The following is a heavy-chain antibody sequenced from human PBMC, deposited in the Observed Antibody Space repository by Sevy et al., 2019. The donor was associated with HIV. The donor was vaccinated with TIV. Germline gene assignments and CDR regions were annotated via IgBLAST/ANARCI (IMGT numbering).Heavy chain of an antibody. D-gene: IGHD5-18*01. CDR3: ARDFKGGDGYRSNGMDV. CDR1: GGSISSSS. J-gene: IGHJ6*02. V-gene: IGHV4-59*01. CDR2: IYYGGNT. Sequence: SETLSLTCPVSGGSISSSSWSWIRQPPGKGLEWMGNIYYGGNTNYNPSLKSRVTISVDTSKNQFSLKLRSVTAADTAVYYCARDFKGGDGYRSNGMDVWGQGTTVTVSS.